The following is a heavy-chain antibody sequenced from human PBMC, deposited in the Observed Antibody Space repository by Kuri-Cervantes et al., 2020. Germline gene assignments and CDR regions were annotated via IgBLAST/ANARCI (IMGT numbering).Heavy chain of an antibody. CDR1: GFTFSSYG. CDR2: IWYDGSNK. V-gene: IGHV3-30*02. D-gene: IGHD6-19*01. Sequence: GESLKISCAASGFTFSSYGMHWVRQAPGKGLEWVAVIWYDGSNKYYADSVKGRFTISRDNSKNTLYLQMNSLRAEDMAVYYCAYSSGWTEGVFDIWGQGTMVTVSS. J-gene: IGHJ3*02. CDR3: AYSSGWTEGVFDI.